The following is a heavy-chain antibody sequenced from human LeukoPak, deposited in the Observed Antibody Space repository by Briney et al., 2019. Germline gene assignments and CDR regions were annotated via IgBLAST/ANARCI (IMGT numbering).Heavy chain of an antibody. J-gene: IGHJ3*02. CDR1: GGSISSGDYY. CDR2: IYYSGST. D-gene: IGHD6-13*01. Sequence: SETLSLTCTVSGGSISSGDYYWSWIRQPPGKGLEWIGYIYYSGSTYYNPSLKSRVTTSVDTSKNQFSLKLSSVTAADTAVYYCARDHIAAAGISDAFDIWGQGTMVTVSS. CDR3: ARDHIAAAGISDAFDI. V-gene: IGHV4-30-4*08.